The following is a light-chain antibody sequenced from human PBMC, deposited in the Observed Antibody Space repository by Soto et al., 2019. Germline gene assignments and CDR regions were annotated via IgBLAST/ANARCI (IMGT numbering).Light chain of an antibody. CDR1: RCDIGAYNF. CDR2: DVN. V-gene: IGLV2-14*03. J-gene: IGLJ2*01. CDR3: TSWTTSTTLI. Sequence: QSVLTQPASVSGSPGQSITISCTGTRCDIGAYNFVSWYQQHPGEVPKLILYDVNVRPSGVSNRFSGSKSGNTASLTISGLQAEDEADYYCTSWTTSTTLIFGGGTKLTVL.